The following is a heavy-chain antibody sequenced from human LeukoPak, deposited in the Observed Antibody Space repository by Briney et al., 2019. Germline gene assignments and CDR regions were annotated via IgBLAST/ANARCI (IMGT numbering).Heavy chain of an antibody. CDR1: GFTFTSSA. J-gene: IGHJ3*02. Sequence: GPSVKVSCKASGFTFTSSAMQWVRQARGQRLEWIGWIVVGSGNTNYAQKFRERVTITRDMSTSTAYMELSSLRSEDTAVYYCAAPGDSSSWKISGAFDIWGQGTMVTVSS. V-gene: IGHV1-58*02. D-gene: IGHD6-13*01. CDR2: IVVGSGNT. CDR3: AAPGDSSSWKISGAFDI.